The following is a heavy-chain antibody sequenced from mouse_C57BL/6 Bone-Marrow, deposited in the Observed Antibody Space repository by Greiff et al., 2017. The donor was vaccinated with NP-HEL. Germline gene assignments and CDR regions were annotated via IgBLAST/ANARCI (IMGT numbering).Heavy chain of an antibody. CDR2: IDPENGDT. D-gene: IGHD2-1*01. Sequence: VQLQQSGAELVRPGASVKLSCTASGFNIKDDYMHWVKQRPEQGLEWIGWIDPENGDTEYASKFQGKATITADTSSNTAYLQLSSLTSEDTAVYYCTTFYYGNPWYFDVWGTGTTVTVSS. V-gene: IGHV14-4*01. J-gene: IGHJ1*03. CDR3: TTFYYGNPWYFDV. CDR1: GFNIKDDY.